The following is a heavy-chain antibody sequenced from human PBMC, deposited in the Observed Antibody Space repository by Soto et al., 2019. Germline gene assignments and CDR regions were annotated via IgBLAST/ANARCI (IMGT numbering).Heavy chain of an antibody. J-gene: IGHJ6*02. CDR3: ASAPSVPAPYGMDV. CDR2: INPSGGTT. V-gene: IGHV1-46*01. D-gene: IGHD2-2*01. Sequence: QVQLVQSGAEVKKPGASVKVSCKASGYTFTSYYMHWVRQAPGQGLEWMGIINPSGGTTSYAQKFQGRVTMTRDKSTSTVYMELSSLRSEDTAVYYCASAPSVPAPYGMDVWGQGTTVTVSS. CDR1: GYTFTSYY.